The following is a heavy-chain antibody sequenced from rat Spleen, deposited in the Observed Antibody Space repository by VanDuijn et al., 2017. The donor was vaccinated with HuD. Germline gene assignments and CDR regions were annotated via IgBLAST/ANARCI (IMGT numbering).Heavy chain of an antibody. CDR2: ISYEGSST. CDR1: GFTFSDYY. V-gene: IGHV5-22*01. D-gene: IGHD5-1*01. J-gene: IGHJ1*01. CDR3: ARPLWEDYWYFDF. Sequence: EVQLVESGGGLVQPGRSMKLSCAASGFTFSDYYMAWVRQAPKKGLEWVASISYEGSSTYYGDSVKGRFTISRDNAKSTLYLQMNSLRSEDTATYYCARPLWEDYWYFDFWGPGTMVTVSS.